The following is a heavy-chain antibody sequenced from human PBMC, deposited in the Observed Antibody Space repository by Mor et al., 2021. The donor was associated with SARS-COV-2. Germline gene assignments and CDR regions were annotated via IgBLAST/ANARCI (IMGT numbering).Heavy chain of an antibody. Sequence: PGKGLEWMGSIYAGDSDTKYSPSFQGHVTISADKSINTAYLQWSTLKASDTATYYCARMEKSASSWWMDSWGQGTLVS. CDR2: IYAGDSDT. CDR3: ARMEKSASSWWMDS. D-gene: IGHD6-13*01. J-gene: IGHJ4*02. V-gene: IGHV5-51*01.